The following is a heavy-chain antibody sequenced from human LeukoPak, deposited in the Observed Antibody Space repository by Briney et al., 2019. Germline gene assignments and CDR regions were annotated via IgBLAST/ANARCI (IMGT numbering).Heavy chain of an antibody. J-gene: IGHJ3*02. CDR2: IYYSGST. Sequence: SETLSLTCTVSGGSISSSSYYWGWIRQPPGKGLEWIGSIYYSGSTYYNPSLKSRVTISVDTSKNQFSLKLSSVTAADTAVYYCARRGIQLTAFDIWSQGTMVTVSS. CDR1: GGSISSSSYY. V-gene: IGHV4-39*01. D-gene: IGHD5-18*01. CDR3: ARRGIQLTAFDI.